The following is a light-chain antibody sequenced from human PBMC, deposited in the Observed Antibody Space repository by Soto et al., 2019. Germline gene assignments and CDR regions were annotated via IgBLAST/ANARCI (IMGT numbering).Light chain of an antibody. CDR3: QHYGSSPRV. CDR1: QSISRNY. J-gene: IGKJ4*01. V-gene: IGKV3-20*01. Sequence: EIVLTQSPGTLSFSPGERATLSCRASQSISRNYLGWYQQNPGQAPRLLIYGASNRATGVPDRFSGSASGTDFTFTISRLEPEDFAVYYCQHYGSSPRVFGGGTKVDIK. CDR2: GAS.